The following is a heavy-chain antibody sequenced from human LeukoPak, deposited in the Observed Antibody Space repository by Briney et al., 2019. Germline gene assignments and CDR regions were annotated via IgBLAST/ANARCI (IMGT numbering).Heavy chain of an antibody. J-gene: IGHJ6*03. D-gene: IGHD3-10*01. CDR3: ASGSGSYRTPYYYMDV. V-gene: IGHV3-53*01. CDR2: IYSGGST. CDR1: GFTVSSNY. Sequence: PRGSLRLSCAASGFTVSSNYMSWVRQAPGKGLEWVSVIYSGGSTYYADSVKGRFTISRDNSKNTLYLQMNSLRAEDTAVYYCASGSGSYRTPYYYMDVWGTATTVTVSS.